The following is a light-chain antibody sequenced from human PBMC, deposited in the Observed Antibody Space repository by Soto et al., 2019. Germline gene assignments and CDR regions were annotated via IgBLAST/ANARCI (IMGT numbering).Light chain of an antibody. CDR2: EVS. J-gene: IGLJ1*01. Sequence: QSVLPQPASVSGSPGQSITISCTGTSSDVGAYNYVSWFQQHPGKAPKLLIYEVSNRPSGVSYRFYGSKSGSTASLTISGLQAEDEADYYCSSYTRSRTYVFGTGTKVTVL. V-gene: IGLV2-14*01. CDR1: SSDVGAYNY. CDR3: SSYTRSRTYV.